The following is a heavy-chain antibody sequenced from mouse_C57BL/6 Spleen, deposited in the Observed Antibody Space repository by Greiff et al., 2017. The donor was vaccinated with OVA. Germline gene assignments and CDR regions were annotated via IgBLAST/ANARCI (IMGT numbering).Heavy chain of an antibody. J-gene: IGHJ2*01. D-gene: IGHD4-1*01. Sequence: QVHVKQPGAELVKPGASVKMSCKASGYTFTSYWITWVKQRPGQGLEWIGDIYPGSGSTNYNEKFKSKATLTVDTSSSTAYMQLSSLTSEDSAVYYCASQANWVFDYWGQGTTLTVSS. CDR1: GYTFTSYW. V-gene: IGHV1-55*01. CDR3: ASQANWVFDY. CDR2: IYPGSGST.